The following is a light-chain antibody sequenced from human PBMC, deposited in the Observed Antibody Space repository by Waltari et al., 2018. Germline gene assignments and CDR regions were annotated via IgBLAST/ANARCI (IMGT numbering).Light chain of an antibody. V-gene: IGKV4-1*01. J-gene: IGKJ1*01. CDR2: WAS. CDR1: PRVLYSSNNKNY. Sequence: IVLTQSPDSLAVSLGERASLTCKSSPRVLYSSNNKNYLAWYQQKPRQPPKLLIYWASTRDAVVPDRFSGSGSGTDFTLTISSLQAEDVAVYYCQQYYSTPQTFGQGTKVEIK. CDR3: QQYYSTPQT.